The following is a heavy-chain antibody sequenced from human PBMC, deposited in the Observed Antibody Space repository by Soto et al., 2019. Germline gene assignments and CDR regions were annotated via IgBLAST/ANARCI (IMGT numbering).Heavy chain of an antibody. V-gene: IGHV4-59*01. D-gene: IGHD5-18*01. CDR2: IYYSGST. J-gene: IGHJ5*02. CDR1: GVSISSYY. Sequence: SETLSLTCTVSGVSISSYYWSWIRQPPGKGLEWIGYIYYSGSTNYNPSLKSRVTISVDTSKNQFSLKLTSVTAADTAVYYCARALYSYGPKFDPWAQGTLATVSS. CDR3: ARALYSYGPKFDP.